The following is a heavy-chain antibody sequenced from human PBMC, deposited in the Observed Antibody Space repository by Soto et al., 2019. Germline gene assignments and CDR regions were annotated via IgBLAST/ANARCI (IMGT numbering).Heavy chain of an antibody. J-gene: IGHJ4*02. V-gene: IGHV4-59*08. D-gene: IGHD5-18*01. CDR3: ARRDSYGPPYYFDF. CDR2: IYYSGST. Sequence: QVQLQESGPGLVKPSETLSLTCTVSGGSISGFYWSWIRQPPGKGLEWIGYIYYSGSTNYNPSLKSRVIISVDTSKNQFSLRLDFVTAADTAVYYCARRDSYGPPYYFDFWGEGTLVTVSS. CDR1: GGSISGFY.